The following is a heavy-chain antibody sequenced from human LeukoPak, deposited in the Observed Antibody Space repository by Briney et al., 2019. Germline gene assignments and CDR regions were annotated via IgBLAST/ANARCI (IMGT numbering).Heavy chain of an antibody. CDR1: GFTFSSYG. D-gene: IGHD2-2*01. V-gene: IGHV3-30*18. Sequence: PGGSLRLSCAASGFTFSSYGMHWVRRAPGKGLEWVVVISYDGSNKYYADSVKGRFTISRDNSKNTLYLQMNSLRAEDTAVYYCAKDTSHCSSTSCYYFDYWGQGTLVTVSS. CDR2: ISYDGSNK. CDR3: AKDTSHCSSTSCYYFDY. J-gene: IGHJ4*02.